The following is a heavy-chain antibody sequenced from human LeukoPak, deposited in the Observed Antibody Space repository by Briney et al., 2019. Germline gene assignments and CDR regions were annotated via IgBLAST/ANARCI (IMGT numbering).Heavy chain of an antibody. J-gene: IGHJ4*02. Sequence: GGSLRLSCAASGFTFSNNEMSWLRQAPGRGLEWVAKIKQDGSEKDYVDSVKGRFTISRDNAKNSLYLQMNSLRADDTAVYYCAAYQSLGFWGQGTLVTVSS. V-gene: IGHV3-7*01. CDR1: GFTFSNNE. CDR3: AAYQSLGF. D-gene: IGHD2-2*01. CDR2: IKQDGSEK.